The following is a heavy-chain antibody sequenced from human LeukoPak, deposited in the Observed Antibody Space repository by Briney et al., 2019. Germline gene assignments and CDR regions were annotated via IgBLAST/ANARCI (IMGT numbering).Heavy chain of an antibody. V-gene: IGHV3-23*01. CDR3: EGTYYYDSSDED. CDR2: ISGSGTST. J-gene: IGHJ4*02. CDR1: GFTFRSYA. D-gene: IGHD3-22*01. Sequence: PGGSLRLSCAASGFTFRSYALSWVRQAPGKGLEWVLAISGSGTSTYYADSVKGRFTISRDNSKNTLYLQMNSLRAEDTAVYYCEGTYYYDSSDEDWGQGTLVTVSS.